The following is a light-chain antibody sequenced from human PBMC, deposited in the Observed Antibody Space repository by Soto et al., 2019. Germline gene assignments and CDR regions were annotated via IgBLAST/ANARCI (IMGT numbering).Light chain of an antibody. V-gene: IGKV3D-15*01. Sequence: EIVMTQSPATLSVSPGERATLSCRASQSVSSNLAWYQQKPGQAPRLLIYGASNRATGIPDRFSASGSGTDFTLTISSLQPEDFATYYCLQDYNYPWTFGQGTKVDIK. J-gene: IGKJ1*01. CDR3: LQDYNYPWT. CDR1: QSVSSN. CDR2: GAS.